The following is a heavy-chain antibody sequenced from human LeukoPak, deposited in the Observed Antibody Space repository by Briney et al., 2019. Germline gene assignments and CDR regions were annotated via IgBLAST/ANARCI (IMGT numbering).Heavy chain of an antibody. J-gene: IGHJ2*01. CDR3: ARGPVLRFLEWLAHFDL. D-gene: IGHD3-3*01. CDR1: GGSFSGYY. CDR2: INHSGST. V-gene: IGHV4-34*01. Sequence: PSETLSLTCAVYGGSFSGYYWSWIRQPPGKGLEWIGEINHSGSTNYNPSLKSRVTISVDTSKNQFSLKLSSVTAADTAVYYCARGPVLRFLEWLAHFDLWGRGTLVTVSS.